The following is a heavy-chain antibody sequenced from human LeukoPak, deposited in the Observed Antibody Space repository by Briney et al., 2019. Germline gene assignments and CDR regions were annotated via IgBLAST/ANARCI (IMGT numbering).Heavy chain of an antibody. Sequence: SGGSLRLSCAASGFTFSSYAMHWVRQAPGKGLEYVSAISSNGGSTYYANSVKSRFTISRDNSKNTLYLQMGSLRAEDMAVYYCARAMIGRGYSSSWTPNDAFDIWGQGTMVTVSP. D-gene: IGHD6-13*01. J-gene: IGHJ3*02. CDR2: ISSNGGST. CDR1: GFTFSSYA. CDR3: ARAMIGRGYSSSWTPNDAFDI. V-gene: IGHV3-64*01.